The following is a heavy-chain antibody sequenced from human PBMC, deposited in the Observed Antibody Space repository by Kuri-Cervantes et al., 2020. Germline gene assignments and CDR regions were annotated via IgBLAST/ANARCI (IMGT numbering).Heavy chain of an antibody. Sequence: GGSLRLSCAASGFTFSSYPIHWVRQAPGKGLEWVALISSDGSHKIYADSVKGRFTISRDNSRNTLYLEMNSLRAEDTAMYYCTRNTEGIDFWGQGTLVTVSS. D-gene: IGHD2-8*02. CDR1: GFTFSSYP. J-gene: IGHJ4*02. V-gene: IGHV3-30*01. CDR2: ISSDGSHK. CDR3: TRNTEGIDF.